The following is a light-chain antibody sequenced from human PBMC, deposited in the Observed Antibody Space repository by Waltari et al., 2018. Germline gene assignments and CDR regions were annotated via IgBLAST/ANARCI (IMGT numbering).Light chain of an antibody. J-gene: IGLJ3*02. CDR1: RSNIWAGYA. CDR2: DPL. Sequence: QSVLTQPPSVSGAPGQRVTISCTGRRSNIWAGYAVHWYQPLPGTAPKLLIYDPLNRPAGAPERVSGAKSGTSAALAITGLQAEDEADDYCQAYDSDLSSWVFGGGSELTVL. CDR3: QAYDSDLSSWV. V-gene: IGLV1-40*01.